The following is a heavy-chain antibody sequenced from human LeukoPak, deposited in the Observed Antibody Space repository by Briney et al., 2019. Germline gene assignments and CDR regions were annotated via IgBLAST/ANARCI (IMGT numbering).Heavy chain of an antibody. V-gene: IGHV3-7*01. Sequence: PGGSLRLSCAASGFTFSSYWMSWVRQAPGKGLEWVANIKQDGSEKYYVDSVKGRFTISRDNAKNSLYLQMNSLRAEDTAVYYCARDTTMVRGVIAWFDPWGQGTLVTVSS. CDR3: ARDTTMVRGVIAWFDP. J-gene: IGHJ5*02. CDR2: IKQDGSEK. CDR1: GFTFSSYW. D-gene: IGHD3-10*01.